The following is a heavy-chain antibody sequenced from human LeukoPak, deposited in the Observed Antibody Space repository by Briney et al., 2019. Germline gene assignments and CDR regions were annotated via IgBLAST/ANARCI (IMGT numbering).Heavy chain of an antibody. CDR2: IKSKTDGGTT. Sequence: GGSLRLSCAASGFTFSNAGMSWVRKAPGKGLEWVGRIKSKTDGGTTDYAAPVKGRFTISRDDSKNTLYLQMNSLKTEDTAVYYCTTDRYGDYYFDYWGQGTLVTVSS. CDR3: TTDRYGDYYFDY. J-gene: IGHJ4*02. D-gene: IGHD4-17*01. CDR1: GFTFSNAG. V-gene: IGHV3-15*01.